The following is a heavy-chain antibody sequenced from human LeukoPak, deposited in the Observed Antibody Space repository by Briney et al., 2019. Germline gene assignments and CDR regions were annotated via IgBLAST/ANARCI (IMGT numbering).Heavy chain of an antibody. CDR2: ISGSGVST. V-gene: IGHV3-23*01. D-gene: IGHD6-19*01. CDR3: AKVPGRAVALFFDY. CDR1: GFTFSSYA. J-gene: IGHJ4*02. Sequence: GGSLRLSCAASGFTFSSYAMSWVREAPGKGLEWVSAISGSGVSTYCADSVKGRFTISRDNSKNTLYLQMNSLRAEDTAVYYCAKVPGRAVALFFDYWGQGTLVTFSS.